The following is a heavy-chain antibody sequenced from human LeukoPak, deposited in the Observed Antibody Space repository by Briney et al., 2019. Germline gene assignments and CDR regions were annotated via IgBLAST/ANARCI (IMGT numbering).Heavy chain of an antibody. D-gene: IGHD2-2*01. CDR1: GYTFTSYG. J-gene: IGHJ4*02. Sequence: ASVKVSCKASGYTFTSYGISWVRQAPGQGLEWMGWISAYNGNTNYAQKLQGRVTMTTDTSTSTAYMELRSLRSDDTAVYYCAGYHCGSTSCYFDYWGQGTLVTVSS. V-gene: IGHV1-18*01. CDR3: AGYHCGSTSCYFDY. CDR2: ISAYNGNT.